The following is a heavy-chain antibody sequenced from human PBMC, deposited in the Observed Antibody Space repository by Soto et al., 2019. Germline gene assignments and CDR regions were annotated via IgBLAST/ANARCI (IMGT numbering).Heavy chain of an antibody. CDR1: GHTFTGYY. CDR3: ARVAVVTARDY. J-gene: IGHJ4*02. V-gene: IGHV1-2*04. CDR2: INPNSGGT. Sequence: QVQLVQSGAEVKKPGASVKVSFKASGHTFTGYYMHWVRQAPGQGLEWMGWINPNSGGTNYAQKFQGWVGMTRDTSISTAYLELSRLRSDDTAVYCCARVAVVTARDYWGQGTLVTVSS. D-gene: IGHD2-21*02.